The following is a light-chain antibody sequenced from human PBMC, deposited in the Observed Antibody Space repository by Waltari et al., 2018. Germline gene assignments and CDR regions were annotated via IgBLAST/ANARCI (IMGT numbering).Light chain of an antibody. J-gene: IGLJ2*01. V-gene: IGLV2-8*01. CDR1: SSDGGAYNY. CDR2: EVS. Sequence: QSALTQPPSASGSPGQSVTISCTGTSSDGGAYNYVSWYQQHPGKAPKLMISEVSKRPSGVPDRFSGSKSGNTASLTVSGLQSEDEADYYCSSYGGSNTVVFGGGTKLTVL. CDR3: SSYGGSNTVV.